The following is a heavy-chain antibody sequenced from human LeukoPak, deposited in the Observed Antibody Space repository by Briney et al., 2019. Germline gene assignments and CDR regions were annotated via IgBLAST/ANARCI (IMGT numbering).Heavy chain of an antibody. CDR3: ARPRIAAAGGFDY. CDR2: IYHSGST. V-gene: IGHV4-39*01. D-gene: IGHD6-13*01. Sequence: SETLSLTCTVSGGSISSSSYYWGWIRQPPGKGLEWIGSIYHSGSTYYNPSLKSRVTISVDTSKNQFSLKLSSVTAADTAVYYCARPRIAAAGGFDYWGQGTLVTVSS. CDR1: GGSISSSSYY. J-gene: IGHJ4*02.